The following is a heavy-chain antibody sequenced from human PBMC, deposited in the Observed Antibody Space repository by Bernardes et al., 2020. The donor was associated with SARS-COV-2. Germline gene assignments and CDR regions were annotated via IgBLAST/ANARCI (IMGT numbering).Heavy chain of an antibody. CDR3: TTSLSLTVVVYAFDI. CDR1: GYTLSDLS. J-gene: IGHJ3*02. D-gene: IGHD3-22*01. Sequence: ASVKVSCKVSGYTLSDLSMHWVRQAPGKGLEWRGRFDPEDGEAVYAQKFLGRVSMTADTSTYTSYLELSSLRSDDTAVYYCTTSLSLTVVVYAFDIWGQGTTVIVSS. CDR2: FDPEDGEA. V-gene: IGHV1-24*01.